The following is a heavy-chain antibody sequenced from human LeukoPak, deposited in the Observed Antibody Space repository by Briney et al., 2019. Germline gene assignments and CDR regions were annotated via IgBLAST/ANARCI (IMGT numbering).Heavy chain of an antibody. D-gene: IGHD4-17*01. CDR2: IKQGGSEK. Sequence: GGSLRLPCAASGFTFSSHWMTWVRQAPGKGLEWVASIKQGGSEKFYADSVKGRFTVSRDDAKNSLYLQMNSLSADDTTVYYCARGPNYGARVDFLDSWGQGTKVTVSS. V-gene: IGHV3-7*01. CDR1: GFTFSSHW. J-gene: IGHJ4*02. CDR3: ARGPNYGARVDFLDS.